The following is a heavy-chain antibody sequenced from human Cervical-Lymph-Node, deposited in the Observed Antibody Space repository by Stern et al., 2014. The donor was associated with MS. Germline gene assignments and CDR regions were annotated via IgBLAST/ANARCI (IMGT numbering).Heavy chain of an antibody. Sequence: QLQESGPGLVKPSGTLSLTCAVSGGSISNTNWWGWVRQTPGMGLEWIGEIYHSGTTNFSPSLKSRVTMSVDKSKNQFSLELKSVTAADTAIYYCARVNSGYNWFDYWGQGTLVTVSS. D-gene: IGHD5-12*01. V-gene: IGHV4-4*02. CDR3: ARVNSGYNWFDY. CDR1: GGSISNTNW. CDR2: IYHSGTT. J-gene: IGHJ4*02.